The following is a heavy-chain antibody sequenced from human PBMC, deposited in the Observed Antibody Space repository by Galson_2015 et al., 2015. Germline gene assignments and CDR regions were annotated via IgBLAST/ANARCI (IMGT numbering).Heavy chain of an antibody. CDR1: GFTFSDSS. V-gene: IGHV3-73*01. Sequence: LRLSCAASGFTFSDSSIHWVRQASGKGLEWVGLIGSKAKNYAAAYAASVKGRFTISRDDSKNTAYLQMNSLETEDTALYYCSRHEDVIDYWGQGTRVTVSS. D-gene: IGHD2-15*01. CDR3: SRHEDVIDY. CDR2: IGSKAKNYAA. J-gene: IGHJ4*02.